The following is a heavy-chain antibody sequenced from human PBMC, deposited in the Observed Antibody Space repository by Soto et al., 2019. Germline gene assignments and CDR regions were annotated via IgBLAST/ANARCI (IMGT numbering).Heavy chain of an antibody. CDR1: GFTFSSCA. V-gene: IGHV3-23*01. J-gene: IGHJ4*02. Sequence: EVQLLESGGGLVQPGGSLSLSCAASGFTFSSCALSWVRQASGKGLEWVSGISGSGGTTNYADSVKGRFTISRDNSKNTVYLQMNSLRAEDTAVYYCAKGSCSSTSCRADYWGQGTLVTVSS. CDR2: ISGSGGTT. CDR3: AKGSCSSTSCRADY. D-gene: IGHD2-2*01.